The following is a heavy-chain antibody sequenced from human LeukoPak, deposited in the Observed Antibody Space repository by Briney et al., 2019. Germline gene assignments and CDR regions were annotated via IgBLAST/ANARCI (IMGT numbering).Heavy chain of an antibody. Sequence: PSETLSLTCSVSGGSISIYYWTWIRQPPGKGLEWIGYIYYSGSTNYNPSLKSRVTISVDTSKNQFSLKLSSVTAADTAVYYCARDQWDYDSSGYSHAFDIWGQGTMVTVSS. D-gene: IGHD3-22*01. CDR3: ARDQWDYDSSGYSHAFDI. CDR2: IYYSGST. CDR1: GGSISIYY. V-gene: IGHV4-59*01. J-gene: IGHJ3*02.